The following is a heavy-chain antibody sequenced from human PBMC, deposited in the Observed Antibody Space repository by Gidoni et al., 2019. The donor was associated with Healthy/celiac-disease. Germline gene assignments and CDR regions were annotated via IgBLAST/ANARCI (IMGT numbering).Heavy chain of an antibody. Sequence: QVQLQPWGAGLLKPPETLSLTCAVHGGSFSGYYWSWIRQPPGKGLEWIGEINHSGSTNYNPSLKSRVTISVDTSKNQFSLKLSSVTAADTAVYYCARVRGIVGATWFDPWGQGTLVTVSS. CDR1: GGSFSGYY. V-gene: IGHV4-34*01. D-gene: IGHD1-26*01. CDR3: ARVRGIVGATWFDP. J-gene: IGHJ5*02. CDR2: INHSGST.